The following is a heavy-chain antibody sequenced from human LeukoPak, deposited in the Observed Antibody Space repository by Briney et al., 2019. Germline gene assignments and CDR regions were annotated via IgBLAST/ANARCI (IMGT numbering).Heavy chain of an antibody. Sequence: PSETLSLTCAVYGGSFSGYYWSWIRQPPGKGLEWIGEINHSGSTNYNPSLKSRVTISVDTSKNQFSLKLSSVTAADTAVYYCARHTGYNDYWGQGTLVTVSS. D-gene: IGHD2-15*01. CDR1: GGSFSGYY. J-gene: IGHJ4*02. CDR2: INHSGST. V-gene: IGHV4-34*01. CDR3: ARHTGYNDY.